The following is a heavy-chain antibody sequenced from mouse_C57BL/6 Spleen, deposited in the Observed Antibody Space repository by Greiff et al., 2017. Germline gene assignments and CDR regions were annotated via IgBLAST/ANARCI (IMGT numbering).Heavy chain of an antibody. Sequence: EVKLMESGPELVKPGASVKMSCKASGYTFTDYNMHWVKQSHGKSLEWIGYINPNNGGTSYNQKFKGKATLTVNKSSSTAYMELRSLTSEDSAVYYCARNTPYYDYDEYYFDYWGQGTTLTVSS. CDR1: GYTFTDYN. V-gene: IGHV1-22*01. CDR3: ARNTPYYDYDEYYFDY. CDR2: INPNNGGT. J-gene: IGHJ2*01. D-gene: IGHD2-4*01.